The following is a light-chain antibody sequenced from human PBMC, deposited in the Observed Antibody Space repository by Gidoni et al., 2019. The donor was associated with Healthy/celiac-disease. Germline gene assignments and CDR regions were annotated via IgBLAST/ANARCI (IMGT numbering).Light chain of an antibody. CDR1: QSVSSSY. CDR3: QQYGSSPSIT. CDR2: GAS. J-gene: IGKJ5*01. V-gene: IGKV3-20*01. Sequence: EIVLTQSPGTLSLSPGERATHSCRASQSVSSSYLAWYQQKPGQAPRLLIYGASSRATGSPDGCSGSGSGTDFTLTISRRGPEDFAVYYCQQYGSSPSITFGQGTRLEIK.